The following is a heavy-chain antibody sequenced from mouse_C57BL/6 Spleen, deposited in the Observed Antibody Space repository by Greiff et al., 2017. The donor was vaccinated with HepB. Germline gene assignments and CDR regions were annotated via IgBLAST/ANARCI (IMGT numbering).Heavy chain of an antibody. D-gene: IGHD3-2*02. CDR1: GYAFSSSW. J-gene: IGHJ4*01. CDR3: ARQLRLLAMDY. CDR2: IYPGDGDT. Sequence: QVQLQQSGPELVKPGASVKISCKASGYAFSSSWMNWVKQRPGKGLEWIGRIYPGDGDTNYNGKFKGKATLTADKSSSTAYMQLSSLTSGDSAVYCCARQLRLLAMDYWGQGTSVTVSS. V-gene: IGHV1-82*01.